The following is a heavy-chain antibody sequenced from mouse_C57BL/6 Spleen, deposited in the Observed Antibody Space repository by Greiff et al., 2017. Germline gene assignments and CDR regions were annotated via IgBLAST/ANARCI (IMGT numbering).Heavy chain of an antibody. CDR3: AREDGSSSPRYWYFDV. D-gene: IGHD1-1*01. CDR1: GFTFSSYA. CDR2: ISDGGSYT. Sequence: EVQLVESGGGLVKPGGSLKLSCAASGFTFSSYAMSWVRQTPEKRLEWVATISDGGSYTYYPDNVKGRFTISRDNAKNNLYLQMSHLKSEDTAMYYCAREDGSSSPRYWYFDVWGTGTTVTVSS. J-gene: IGHJ1*03. V-gene: IGHV5-4*01.